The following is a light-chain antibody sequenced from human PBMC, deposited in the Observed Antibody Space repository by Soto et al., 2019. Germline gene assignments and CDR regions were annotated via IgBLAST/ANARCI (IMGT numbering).Light chain of an antibody. V-gene: IGLV2-8*01. CDR3: SSYAGSNIDYV. CDR2: EVS. Sequence: QSALTQPASVSGSPGQSITISCTGTSSDVGGYNYVSWYQQHPGKAPKLMIYEVSKRPSGVPDRFSGSKSGNTASLTVSGLQAEDEADYYCSSYAGSNIDYVFGTGTRSPS. CDR1: SSDVGGYNY. J-gene: IGLJ1*01.